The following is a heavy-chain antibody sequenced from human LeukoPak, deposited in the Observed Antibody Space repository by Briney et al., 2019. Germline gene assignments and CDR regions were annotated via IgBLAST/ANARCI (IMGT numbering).Heavy chain of an antibody. CDR1: GYTFTGYY. CDR3: ARDTGITMVRGAIY. D-gene: IGHD3-10*01. V-gene: IGHV1-2*02. Sequence: ASVKVSCKASGYTFTGYYMHWVRQAPGQGLEWMGWINPNSGGTNYAQKLQGRVTMTTDTSTSTAYMELRSLRSDDTAVYYCARDTGITMVRGAIYWGQGTLVTVSS. J-gene: IGHJ4*02. CDR2: INPNSGGT.